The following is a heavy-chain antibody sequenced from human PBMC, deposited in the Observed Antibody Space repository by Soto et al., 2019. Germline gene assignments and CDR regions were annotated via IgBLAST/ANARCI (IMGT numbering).Heavy chain of an antibody. CDR3: ARDKITGLFDY. D-gene: IGHD2-8*02. V-gene: IGHV4-34*01. Sequence: QVQLQQWGAGLLKPSETLSLTCAVYGGSFSGYYWTWIRQPPWTGLEWIGEINHSGSTNYNPSLKSRVTISVDTSKNHFSLKLTSVTAADTAVYYCARDKITGLFDYWGQGTLVTVSS. J-gene: IGHJ4*02. CDR1: GGSFSGYY. CDR2: INHSGST.